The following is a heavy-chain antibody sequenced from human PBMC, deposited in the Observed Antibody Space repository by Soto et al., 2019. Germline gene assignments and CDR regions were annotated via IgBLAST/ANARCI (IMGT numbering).Heavy chain of an antibody. J-gene: IGHJ3*02. CDR1: GGSFSAYY. Sequence: PSETLSLTCAVYGGSFSAYYWTWIRQPPGKGLEWIGEINHSGSTNYNPSLKSRVTISVDTSKNQFSLNLSSVTAADTAVYYCAKGTYGSGSYYSPFEAFDIWGQGTMVTVSS. CDR3: AKGTYGSGSYYSPFEAFDI. D-gene: IGHD3-10*01. CDR2: INHSGST. V-gene: IGHV4-34*01.